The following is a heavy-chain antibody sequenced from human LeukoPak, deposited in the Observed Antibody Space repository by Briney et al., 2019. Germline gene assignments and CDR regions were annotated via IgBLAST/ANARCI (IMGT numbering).Heavy chain of an antibody. V-gene: IGHV1-2*02. CDR3: ARDRIAVRGGDAFDI. D-gene: IGHD6-19*01. Sequence: GASVKVSCKASGYTFTGYYMHWVRQAPGQGLEWMGWINPNSGGTNYAQKFQGRVTMTRDTSISTAYMELSRLRSDDTAVYYCARDRIAVRGGDAFDIWGQGTMVTVSS. CDR2: INPNSGGT. J-gene: IGHJ3*02. CDR1: GYTFTGYY.